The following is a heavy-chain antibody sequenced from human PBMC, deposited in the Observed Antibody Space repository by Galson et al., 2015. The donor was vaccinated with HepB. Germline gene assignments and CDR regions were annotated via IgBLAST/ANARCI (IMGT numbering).Heavy chain of an antibody. CDR2: ISGSGSGDST. CDR3: ARGDDSVAIAPRRHFDY. D-gene: IGHD6-6*01. V-gene: IGHV3-23*01. J-gene: IGHJ4*02. Sequence: SLRLSCAASGFTFTTYAMSWVRQAPGKGLEWVSSISGSGSGDSTYYADSVKGRFTISRDNSKNTLYLQMNSLRAEDTAVYYCARGDDSVAIAPRRHFDYWGQGTLVAVSS. CDR1: GFTFTTYA.